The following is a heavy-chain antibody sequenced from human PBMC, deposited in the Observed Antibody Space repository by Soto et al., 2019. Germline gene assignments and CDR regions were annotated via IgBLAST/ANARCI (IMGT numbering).Heavy chain of an antibody. CDR2: IATYNSNK. CDR3: ARVLRGVVNWFDP. J-gene: IGHJ5*02. Sequence: HLVQSGPEVKQPVASVTVSCKTSGDTFTNFGLSWVRQAPGQGLEWMGWIATYNSNKNYAQKLQGRLTLTTDTSTSTAYMELKSLGYDDTAVYYCARVLRGVVNWFDPWGQGTLVTVS. V-gene: IGHV1-18*01. D-gene: IGHD3-10*01. CDR1: GDTFTNFG.